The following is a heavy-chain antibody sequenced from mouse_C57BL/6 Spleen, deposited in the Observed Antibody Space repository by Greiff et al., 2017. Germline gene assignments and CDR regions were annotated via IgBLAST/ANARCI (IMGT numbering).Heavy chain of an antibody. D-gene: IGHD2-2*01. CDR3: ARPYGYDDGKFAY. J-gene: IGHJ3*01. CDR1: GYTFTSYG. V-gene: IGHV1-81*01. CDR2: IYPRSGNT. Sequence: VQLQESGAELARPGASVKLSCKASGYTFTSYGISWVKQRTGQGLEWIGEIYPRSGNTYYNEKFKGKATLTADKSSSTAYMELRSLTSEDSAVYFCARPYGYDDGKFAYWGQGTLVTVSA.